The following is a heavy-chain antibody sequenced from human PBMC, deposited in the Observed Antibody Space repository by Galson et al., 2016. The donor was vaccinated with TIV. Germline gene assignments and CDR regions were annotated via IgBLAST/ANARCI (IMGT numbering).Heavy chain of an antibody. CDR2: IYPGDSDT. V-gene: IGHV5-51*01. D-gene: IGHD3-22*01. Sequence: QSGAEVKKPGESLKISCKGSGYSFTSYWNGWVRQMPGKGLEWMGIIYPGDSDTRYSPSFQGPVTITADKSTKTAYLQWSSLKASDTAGYYCARRDSTGISNFDFWGQGTLVTVSS. J-gene: IGHJ4*02. CDR3: ARRDSTGISNFDF. CDR1: GYSFTSYW.